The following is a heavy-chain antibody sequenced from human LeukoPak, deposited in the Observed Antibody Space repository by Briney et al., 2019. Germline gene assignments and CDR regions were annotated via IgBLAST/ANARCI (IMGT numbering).Heavy chain of an antibody. CDR2: IYRGDST. V-gene: IGHV3-53*01. Sequence: GGSLRLSCAASGFAVSSNYMSWVRQAPGKGLEWVSLIYRGDSTYYADSVKGRFTISRDNAKNSLYLQMNSLRAEDTAVYYCARDMNYFDYWGQGTLVTVSS. CDR1: GFAVSSNY. J-gene: IGHJ4*02. CDR3: ARDMNYFDY. D-gene: IGHD3-16*01.